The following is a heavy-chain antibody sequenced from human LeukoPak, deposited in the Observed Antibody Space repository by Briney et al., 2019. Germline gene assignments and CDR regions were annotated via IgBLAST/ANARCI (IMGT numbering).Heavy chain of an antibody. Sequence: GGSLRLSCAASGFTFSDYYMSWIRQAPGKGLEWVSYISSSGSTIYYADSVKGRFTISRDNAKNSLYLQMNSLRAEDTAVYYCARDSYYSPYYFDYWGQGTLVTVSS. J-gene: IGHJ4*02. CDR2: ISSSGSTI. D-gene: IGHD3-10*01. V-gene: IGHV3-11*01. CDR1: GFTFSDYY. CDR3: ARDSYYSPYYFDY.